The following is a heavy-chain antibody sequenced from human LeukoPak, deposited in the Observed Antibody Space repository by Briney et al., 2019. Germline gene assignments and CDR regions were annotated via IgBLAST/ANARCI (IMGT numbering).Heavy chain of an antibody. D-gene: IGHD3-22*01. CDR2: INPNSGGT. J-gene: IGHJ4*02. V-gene: IGHV1-2*02. Sequence: ASVKVSCKASGYTFTSYYMHWVRQAPGQGLEWMGWINPNSGGTNYAQKFQGRVTMTRDTSISTAYMELSRLRSDDTAVYYCAGVTSEVPYYYDSSGQVLDYWGQGTLVTVSS. CDR1: GYTFTSYY. CDR3: AGVTSEVPYYYDSSGQVLDY.